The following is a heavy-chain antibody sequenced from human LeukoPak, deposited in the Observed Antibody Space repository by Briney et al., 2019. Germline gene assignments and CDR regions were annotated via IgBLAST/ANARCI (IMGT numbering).Heavy chain of an antibody. CDR2: IKQDGSEK. V-gene: IGHV3-7*01. Sequence: PGGSLRLSCVASGFSFSDYSMSWVRQAPGKGLEWVANIKQDGSEKYYVDSVKGRFTISRDNAKNSLYLQMNSLRAEDTAVYYCVRLVAAAERYFDYWGQGTLVTVSS. CDR3: VRLVAAAERYFDY. J-gene: IGHJ4*02. CDR1: GFSFSDYS. D-gene: IGHD6-13*01.